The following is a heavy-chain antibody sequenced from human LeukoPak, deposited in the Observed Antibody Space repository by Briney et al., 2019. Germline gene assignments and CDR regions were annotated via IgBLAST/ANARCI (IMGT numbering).Heavy chain of an antibody. D-gene: IGHD3-22*01. V-gene: IGHV4-59*01. Sequence: SETLSLTCTVSGGSINGYYWTWIRLPPGKELEWIGYMYYSGSTNYNPSLKSRVTMSVDTPKNQFSLKLSSVTAADTAVYYCARDYYDSSVSRYFDLWGRGALVTVSS. CDR1: GGSINGYY. CDR3: ARDYYDSSVSRYFDL. J-gene: IGHJ2*01. CDR2: MYYSGST.